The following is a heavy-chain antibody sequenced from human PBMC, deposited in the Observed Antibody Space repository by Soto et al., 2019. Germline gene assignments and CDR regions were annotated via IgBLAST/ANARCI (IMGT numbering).Heavy chain of an antibody. V-gene: IGHV1-18*01. CDR2: ISAYNGNT. J-gene: IGHJ4*02. Sequence: QATGQGLEWMGWISAYNGNTNYAQKLQGRVTMTTDTSTSTAYMELRSLRSDVTFVYYWARFETAVRSFDCWGQARQVSVS. D-gene: IGHD2-21*02. CDR3: ARFETAVRSFDC.